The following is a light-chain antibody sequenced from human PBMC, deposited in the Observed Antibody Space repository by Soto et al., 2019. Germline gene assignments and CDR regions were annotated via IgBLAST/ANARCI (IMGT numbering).Light chain of an antibody. CDR3: QQYNSWPQT. CDR2: GAS. J-gene: IGKJ1*01. Sequence: EIVLTQSPGTLSLSPGERATLSCRASQSVSSSYLAWYQQKPGQAPRLLIYGASSRATGIPDRFSGSGSGTDFTLTISRLEPEDFAVYYCQQYNSWPQTFGQGTKVDI. CDR1: QSVSSSY. V-gene: IGKV3-20*01.